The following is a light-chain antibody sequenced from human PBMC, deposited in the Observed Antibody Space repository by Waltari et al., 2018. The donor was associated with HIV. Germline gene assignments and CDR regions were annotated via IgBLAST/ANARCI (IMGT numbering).Light chain of an antibody. CDR1: EDINNY. Sequence: DIQLTQSPSSLSTSIGDRVTITCRASEDINNYVAWFQQIPGKAPKALIYGASNLHDGVPPKFSGTGRGSHFSLTITNLQPEDFAIYYCQQYDSYPYTFGQGTKVE. V-gene: IGKV1-16*02. CDR2: GAS. CDR3: QQYDSYPYT. J-gene: IGKJ2*01.